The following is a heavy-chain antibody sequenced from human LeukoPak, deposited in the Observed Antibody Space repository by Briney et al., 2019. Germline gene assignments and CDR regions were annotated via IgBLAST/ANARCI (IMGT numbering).Heavy chain of an antibody. J-gene: IGHJ4*02. V-gene: IGHV7-4-1*02. CDR1: GYPFSAHF. Sequence: ASVKVSCKASGYPFSAHFLNWVRQAPGQGLEWMGNIDTTTGNPRYAQDFTGRFVFSLDTSVSTAYLQITSLKADDTAAYYWVRGTPTPGMDYWGQGTQVTVSS. CDR2: IDTTTGNP. D-gene: IGHD3-10*01. CDR3: VRGTPTPGMDY.